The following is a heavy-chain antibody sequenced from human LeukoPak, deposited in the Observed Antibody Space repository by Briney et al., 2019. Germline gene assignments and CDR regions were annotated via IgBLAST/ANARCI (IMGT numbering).Heavy chain of an antibody. CDR1: GFTFSSYS. J-gene: IGHJ4*02. D-gene: IGHD6-19*01. CDR3: ARDRQCDY. Sequence: GGSLRLSCAASGFTFSSYSMNWVRQAPGTGLEWVSSISSSGKYKHYADSVKGRFTISRDIAKNSLYLQMNSMRAEDTAVYYCARDRQCDYWGQGTLVTVSS. V-gene: IGHV3-21*01. CDR2: ISSSGKYK.